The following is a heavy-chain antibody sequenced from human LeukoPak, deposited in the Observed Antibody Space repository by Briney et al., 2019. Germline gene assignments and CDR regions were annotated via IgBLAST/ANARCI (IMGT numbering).Heavy chain of an antibody. CDR1: GYTFTGYY. Sequence: ASVKVSCKASGYTFTGYYMHWVRQAPGQGLEWMGGFDPEDGETIYAQKLQGRVTMTTDTSTSTAYMELRSLRSDDTAVYYCARGIVGDPFDYWGQGTLVTVS. V-gene: IGHV1/OR15-2*02. CDR3: ARGIVGDPFDY. D-gene: IGHD1-26*01. J-gene: IGHJ4*02. CDR2: FDPEDGET.